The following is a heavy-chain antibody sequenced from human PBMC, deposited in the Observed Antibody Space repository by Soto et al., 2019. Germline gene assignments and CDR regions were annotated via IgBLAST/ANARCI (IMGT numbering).Heavy chain of an antibody. D-gene: IGHD1-26*01. CDR3: TTDRRELLAPWFDP. Sequence: GSLRLSCATSGFTFSKAWMSWVRQAPGKGLEWVGRIKSKTDGETTDYAAPVKGRFTVSRDDSKNTLYLQMDSLKSEDTAVYYCTTDRRELLAPWFDPWGQGTLVTVSS. CDR1: GFTFSKAW. CDR2: IKSKTDGETT. J-gene: IGHJ5*02. V-gene: IGHV3-15*01.